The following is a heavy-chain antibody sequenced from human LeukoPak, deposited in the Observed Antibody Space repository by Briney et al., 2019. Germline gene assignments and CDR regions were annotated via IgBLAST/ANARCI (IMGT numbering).Heavy chain of an antibody. Sequence: ASVKVSCKASGYIFTSHGLSWARQAPGQGHEWMGWISIYSGNTNYAQKFQDRISMTTDTSTNTAYMELRSLKSDDTAVYYCARDPGGTWGFDYWGQGALVTVSS. V-gene: IGHV1-18*01. J-gene: IGHJ4*02. CDR3: ARDPGGTWGFDY. CDR2: ISIYSGNT. CDR1: GYIFTSHG. D-gene: IGHD7-27*01.